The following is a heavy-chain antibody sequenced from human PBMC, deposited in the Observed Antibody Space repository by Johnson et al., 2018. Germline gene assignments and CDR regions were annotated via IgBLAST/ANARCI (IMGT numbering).Heavy chain of an antibody. CDR2: IIPIFGST. D-gene: IGHD1-14*01. J-gene: IGHJ6*02. Sequence: QVQLVESGAEVKKXGSSVNVSCRASGGTFNSSAFSWVRQAPGLGLVWMGGIIPIFGSTNYAPTFKGRVTITAAESTSTAYMALSSLSSEDTAVYYCATSTDIPPRSGMDVWGQGTTVTVSS. V-gene: IGHV1-69*01. CDR1: GGTFNSSA. CDR3: ATSTDIPPRSGMDV.